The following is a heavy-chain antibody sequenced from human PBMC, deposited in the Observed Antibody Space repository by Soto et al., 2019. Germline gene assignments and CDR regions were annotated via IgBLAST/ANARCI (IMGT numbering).Heavy chain of an antibody. Sequence: SETLSLTCTVSGGSISGYYWSWIRQPPGKGLEWIGNVYYSGGAKYNPSVKRRVSKSVDTSKNQFSLNLSSVTAADTAVYYCTRDGDGRMTTNPYYYYGMDVWGPGITVTVSS. CDR3: TRDGDGRMTTNPYYYYGMDV. J-gene: IGHJ6*02. V-gene: IGHV4-59*01. CDR1: GGSISGYY. CDR2: VYYSGGA. D-gene: IGHD2-21*02.